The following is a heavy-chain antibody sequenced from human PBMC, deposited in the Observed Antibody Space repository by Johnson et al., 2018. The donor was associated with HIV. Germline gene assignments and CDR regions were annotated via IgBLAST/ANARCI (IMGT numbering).Heavy chain of an antibody. D-gene: IGHD3-22*01. V-gene: IGHV3-23*04. CDR2: ISGSGGST. J-gene: IGHJ3*01. CDR1: AFTFSRHA. CDR3: AEDQGAGEVTMRVVVTPPARAFDV. Sequence: VQRVESGGGVVQPERSLRLSCSASAFTFSRHAMHWVRQAPGKGLEWVSAISGSGGSTYYADSVKGRFTSSRDNSKNTLYLQMNSLRVEDTATYYCAEDQGAGEVTMRVVVTPPARAFDVWGQGTMVTVSS.